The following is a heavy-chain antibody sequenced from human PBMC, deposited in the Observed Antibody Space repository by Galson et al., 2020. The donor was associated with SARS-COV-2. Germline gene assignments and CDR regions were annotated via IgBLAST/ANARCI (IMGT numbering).Heavy chain of an antibody. CDR2: ISAYNGNT. J-gene: IGHJ4*02. Sequence: ASVKVSCKASGYTFTSYGISWVRQAPGQGLEWMGWISAYNGNTNYAQKLQGRVTMTTDTSTSTAYMELRSLRSDDTAVYYCARDSGLYYYGSGSPDLDYWGQGTLVTVSS. CDR1: GYTFTSYG. D-gene: IGHD3-10*01. V-gene: IGHV1-18*01. CDR3: ARDSGLYYYGSGSPDLDY.